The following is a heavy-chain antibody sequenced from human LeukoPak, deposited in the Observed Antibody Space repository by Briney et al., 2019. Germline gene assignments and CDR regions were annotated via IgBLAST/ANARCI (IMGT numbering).Heavy chain of an antibody. CDR1: GFTFSSYA. CDR3: AKGRSSSWYRVGYDY. J-gene: IGHJ4*02. CDR2: ISGSGGST. V-gene: IGHV3-23*01. D-gene: IGHD6-13*01. Sequence: GGSLRLSCAASGFTFSSYAMSWVRQAPGKGLEWVSAISGSGGSTYYADSVKGRFTISRDNSKNTLYLQMNGLRAEDTAVYYCAKGRSSSWYRVGYDYWGQGTLVTVSS.